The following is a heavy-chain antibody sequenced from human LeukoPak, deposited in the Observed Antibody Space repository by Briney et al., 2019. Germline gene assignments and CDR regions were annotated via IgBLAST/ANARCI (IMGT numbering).Heavy chain of an antibody. CDR1: GFTFSSYG. CDR3: AKDLGYGDYSVFDY. V-gene: IGHV3-23*01. D-gene: IGHD4-17*01. CDR2: ISGSGGST. J-gene: IGHJ4*02. Sequence: GGSLRLSCAVSGFTFSSYGMSWVRQALGKGLEWVSIISGSGGSTYYADSVKGRFTISRDNSKNTLYLQMNSLRAEDTAVYYCAKDLGYGDYSVFDYWGQGTLVTVS.